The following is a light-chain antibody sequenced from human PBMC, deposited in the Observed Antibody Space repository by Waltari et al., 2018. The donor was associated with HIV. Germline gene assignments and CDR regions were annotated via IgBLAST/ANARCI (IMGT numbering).Light chain of an antibody. Sequence: QSVLTQSPSASATPGQTVTISCAGGNSNIGTYSVNWYQHRPGTAPKTLLYNRNQRPSGVPDRFSGSVSGTSASLTITGLQPADEAYYYCASWDDTFNGPVFGGGTKLTVL. V-gene: IGLV1-44*01. CDR1: NSNIGTYS. CDR3: ASWDDTFNGPV. CDR2: NRN. J-gene: IGLJ3*02.